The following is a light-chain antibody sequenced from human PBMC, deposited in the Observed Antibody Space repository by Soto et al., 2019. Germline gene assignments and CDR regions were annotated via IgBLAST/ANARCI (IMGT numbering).Light chain of an antibody. CDR2: DVS. Sequence: QSALTQPASVSGSPGQSITIFCTGTSSVVGGYNYVSWLQQHPGKVPKLIIYDVSSRPSGVSNRFSGSKSGNTASLTISGLQAEDEADYYCTSYTSSNTHVFGGGTKVTVL. V-gene: IGLV2-14*01. CDR1: SSVVGGYNY. J-gene: IGLJ1*01. CDR3: TSYTSSNTHV.